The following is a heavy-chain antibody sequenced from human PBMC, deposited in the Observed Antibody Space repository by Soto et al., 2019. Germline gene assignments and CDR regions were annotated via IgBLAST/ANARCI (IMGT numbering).Heavy chain of an antibody. Sequence: SETLSLTCTVSGGSINSSDYYWSWIRQPPGKGLEWIGYILNSGSTYFNPSLRSRVTSSVDTSNNQFSLNLNFVTAADTAVYYCARGGGLLWLPAFDSWGQGILVTVSS. J-gene: IGHJ5*01. CDR2: ILNSGST. V-gene: IGHV4-30-4*01. CDR3: ARGGGLLWLPAFDS. D-gene: IGHD3-16*01. CDR1: GGSINSSDYY.